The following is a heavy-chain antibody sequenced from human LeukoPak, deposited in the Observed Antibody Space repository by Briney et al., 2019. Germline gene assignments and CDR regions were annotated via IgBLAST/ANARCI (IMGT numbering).Heavy chain of an antibody. V-gene: IGHV3-23*01. D-gene: IGHD2-2*01. CDR3: ARTHPRIGYCSSTSCYYAFDI. CDR2: ISGSGGST. CDR1: GFTFSSYA. Sequence: GSLRLSCAASGFTFSSYAMSWVRQAPGKGLEWVSAISGSGGSTYYADSVKGRFTISRDNSKNTLYLQMNSLRAEDTAVYYCARTHPRIGYCSSTSCYYAFDIWGQGTMVTVSS. J-gene: IGHJ3*02.